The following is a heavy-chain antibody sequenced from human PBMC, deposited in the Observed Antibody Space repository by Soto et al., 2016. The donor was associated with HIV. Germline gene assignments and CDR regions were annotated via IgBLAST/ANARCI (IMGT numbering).Heavy chain of an antibody. CDR3: AEGCLFDV. J-gene: IGHJ3*01. Sequence: EVQLVESGGGVVRPGGSLRLSCTASGFTLDDYGMSWVRQAPGKGLEWVSAINWNGNSTDYAVTVKGRFTISRDNAKNSVYLQMDSLRADDTALYYCAEGCLFDVVGPRDNGQRLF. CDR2: INWNGNST. V-gene: IGHV3-20*04. D-gene: IGHD2-8*01. CDR1: GFTLDDYG.